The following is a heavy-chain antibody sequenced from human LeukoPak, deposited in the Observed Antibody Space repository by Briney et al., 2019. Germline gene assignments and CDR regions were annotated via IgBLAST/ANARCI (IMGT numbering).Heavy chain of an antibody. CDR3: ARDRSGGSCYERSFDY. V-gene: IGHV3-21*01. J-gene: IGHJ4*02. D-gene: IGHD2-15*01. CDR2: ISSSSSYI. CDR1: GFTFSSYS. Sequence: GGSLRLSCAASGFTFSSYSINWVRQAPGKGLEWVSSISSSSSYIYYADSVKGRFTISRDNAKNSLYLQMNSLRAEDTAVYYCARDRSGGSCYERSFDYWGQGTLVTVSS.